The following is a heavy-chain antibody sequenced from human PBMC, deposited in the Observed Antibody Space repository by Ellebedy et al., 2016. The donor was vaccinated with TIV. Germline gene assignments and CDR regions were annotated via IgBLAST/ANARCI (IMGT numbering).Heavy chain of an antibody. CDR3: ARDLADYGGNSRKTEGY. D-gene: IGHD4-23*01. V-gene: IGHV1-18*01. CDR2: ISAYNGNT. CDR1: GYTFTSYG. J-gene: IGHJ4*02. Sequence: ASVKVSXKASGYTFTSYGISWVRQAPGQGLEWMGWISAYNGNTNYAQKLQGRVTMTTDTSTSTAYMELRSLRSDDTAVYYCARDLADYGGNSRKTEGYWGQGTLVTVSS.